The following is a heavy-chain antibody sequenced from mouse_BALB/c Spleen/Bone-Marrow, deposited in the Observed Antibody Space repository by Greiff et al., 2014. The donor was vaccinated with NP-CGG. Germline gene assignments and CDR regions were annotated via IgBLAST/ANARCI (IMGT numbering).Heavy chain of an antibody. D-gene: IGHD2-4*01. Sequence: DVHLVESGGGLVKSGGSLKLSCAASGFTFNSYGMSWVRQTPEKRLEWVATISGGGSYTFYPDSVKGRFTISRDNAENNLYLQLSSLRSEDTALYYCARHAYYDQTEVSFVYWGQGTLVTVSA. V-gene: IGHV5-9-2*01. CDR1: GFTFNSYG. J-gene: IGHJ3*01. CDR2: ISGGGSYT. CDR3: ARHAYYDQTEVSFVY.